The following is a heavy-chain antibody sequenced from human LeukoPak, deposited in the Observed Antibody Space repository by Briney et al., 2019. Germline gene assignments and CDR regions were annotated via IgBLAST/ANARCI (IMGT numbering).Heavy chain of an antibody. Sequence: ASVKVSCKASGYTFTSYDINWVRQAPGQGLEWMGIINPSGGSTSYAQKFQGRVTMTRDTSTSTVYMELSSLRSEDTAVYYCARGQPSITIFGVVIIESDFDYWGQGTLVTVSS. CDR2: INPSGGST. CDR3: ARGQPSITIFGVVIIESDFDY. CDR1: GYTFTSYD. V-gene: IGHV1-46*01. J-gene: IGHJ4*02. D-gene: IGHD3-3*01.